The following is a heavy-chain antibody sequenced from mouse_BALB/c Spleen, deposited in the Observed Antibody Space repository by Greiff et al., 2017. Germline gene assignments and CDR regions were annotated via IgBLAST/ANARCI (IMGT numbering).Heavy chain of an antibody. V-gene: IGHV1-4*02. CDR2: INPSSGYT. J-gene: IGHJ4*01. CDR3: ARCGNYVGYYAMDY. Sequence: QVQLKQSAAELARPGASVKMSCKASGYTFTSYTMHWVKQRPGQGLEWIGYINPSSGYTEYNQKFKDKTTLTADKSSSTAYMQLSSLTSEDSAVYYCARCGNYVGYYAMDYWGQGTSVTVSS. CDR1: GYTFTSYT. D-gene: IGHD2-1*01.